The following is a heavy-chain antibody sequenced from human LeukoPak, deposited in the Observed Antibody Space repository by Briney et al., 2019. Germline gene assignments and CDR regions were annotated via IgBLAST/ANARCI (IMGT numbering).Heavy chain of an antibody. CDR1: GYTFTSYD. V-gene: IGHV1-8*01. Sequence: GASVKVSCKASGYTFTSYDINWVRQATGQGLEWMGWMNPNSGNTGYAQKFQGRVTMTRNTSISTAYMELSSLRSEDTAVYYCARVNSPDYGYYYYHGMDVWGQGTTVTVSS. CDR2: MNPNSGNT. CDR3: ARVNSPDYGYYYYHGMDV. J-gene: IGHJ6*02. D-gene: IGHD3-16*01.